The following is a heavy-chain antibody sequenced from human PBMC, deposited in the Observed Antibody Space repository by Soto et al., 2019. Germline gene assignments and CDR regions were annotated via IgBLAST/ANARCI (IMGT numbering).Heavy chain of an antibody. V-gene: IGHV1-8*01. CDR1: GYTFTSYD. J-gene: IGHJ3*02. D-gene: IGHD2-8*01. CDR3: AITVLDAFDI. Sequence: QVQLVQSGAEVKKPGASVKVSCKDSGYTFTSYDINWVRQATGQGLEWMGWMNPNSGNTGYAQKFQGRVTRNRNTPIRTAYMELSSLRFEDTAVYYCAITVLDAFDIWGQGKMVTVSS. CDR2: MNPNSGNT.